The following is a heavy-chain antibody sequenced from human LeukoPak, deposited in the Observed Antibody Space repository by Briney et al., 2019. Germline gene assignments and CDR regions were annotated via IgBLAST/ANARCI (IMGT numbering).Heavy chain of an antibody. CDR1: GDSMGENY. J-gene: IGHJ4*02. Sequence: PSETLSLTCTVSGDSMGENYWSWIRQPPGKRLEYIGFIYRTGSSNYNPSLKSRVTMPIDTSKNQFSLKLSSVTAADTAVYYCARGSSSWYLIFDYWGQGALVTVSS. CDR3: ARGSSSWYLIFDY. V-gene: IGHV4-59*01. CDR2: IYRTGSS. D-gene: IGHD6-13*01.